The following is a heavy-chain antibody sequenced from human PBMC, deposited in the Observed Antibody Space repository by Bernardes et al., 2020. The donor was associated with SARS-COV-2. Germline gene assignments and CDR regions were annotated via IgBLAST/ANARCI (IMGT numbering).Heavy chain of an antibody. J-gene: IGHJ6*02. CDR2: SNTKTGSP. D-gene: IGHD3-22*01. V-gene: IGHV7-4-1*02. Sequence: SVKVPCTAPAYMLTNYAINRVRQAPGQGLEWLGWSNTKTGSPTSAQGLTGQFVFTLDTSARTAYLQISSLTPEDTAVYYCARSGDGSGYSYYYGMDGWGQGTTVTVSS. CDR1: AYMLTNYA. CDR3: ARSGDGSGYSYYYGMDG.